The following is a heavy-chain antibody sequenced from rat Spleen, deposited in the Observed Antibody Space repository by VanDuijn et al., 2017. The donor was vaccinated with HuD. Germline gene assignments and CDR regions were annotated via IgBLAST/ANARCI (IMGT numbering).Heavy chain of an antibody. D-gene: IGHD1-9*01. Sequence: EVQLVESGGGLVQPGRSMKLSCAASGFTFSNYDMAWVRQAPTKGLEWVASISTGGGNTYYRDSVKGRFTISRDNAENTAYLQMNSRWSEDTATYYCARDGYYGYSRDYFGYWGQGVVVTVSS. V-gene: IGHV5-25*01. CDR1: GFTFSNYD. CDR2: ISTGGGNT. J-gene: IGHJ2*01. CDR3: ARDGYYGYSRDYFGY.